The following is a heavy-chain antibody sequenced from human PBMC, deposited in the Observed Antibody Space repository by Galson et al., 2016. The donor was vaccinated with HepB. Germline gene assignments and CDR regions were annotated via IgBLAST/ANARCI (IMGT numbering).Heavy chain of an antibody. CDR1: GFTFSTYA. D-gene: IGHD3-22*01. V-gene: IGHV3-23*01. CDR3: SKKDHYESSGDYYDLSDYFDY. CDR2: ISGSGGST. Sequence: SLRLSCAASGFTFSTYAMSWLRQAPGKGLEWVSAISGSGGSTYYGDSVKGRFTISRDNSKNTLYLQMNSLRAVDPAVDYCSKKDHYESSGDYYDLSDYFDYWGQGTLVTVSS. J-gene: IGHJ4*02.